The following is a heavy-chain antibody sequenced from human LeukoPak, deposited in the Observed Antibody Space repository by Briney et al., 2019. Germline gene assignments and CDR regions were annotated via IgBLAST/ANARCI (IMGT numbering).Heavy chain of an antibody. Sequence: GGSLRLSCAASGFTFSSYAIHWVRQAPGKGLEWVAVISYDGSNKYYADSVKGRFTISRDNSKNTLYLQMNSLRAEDTAVYYCARVLDGNYYYYYGTDVWGQGTTVTVSS. V-gene: IGHV3-30-3*01. J-gene: IGHJ6*02. CDR2: ISYDGSNK. CDR1: GFTFSSYA. D-gene: IGHD2-15*01. CDR3: ARVLDGNYYYYYGTDV.